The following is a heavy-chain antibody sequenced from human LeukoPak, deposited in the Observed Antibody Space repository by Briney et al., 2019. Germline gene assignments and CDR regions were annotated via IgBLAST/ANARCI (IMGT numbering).Heavy chain of an antibody. Sequence: GGSLRLSCAASGFTFSNYAMDWVRQAPGKGLEWVSAISGGGASAYYADSVQGRFTISRDNSKTTLFLQMNSLRAEDTAVYYCAKDLHDYGNYVGWFDSWGQGTLVTVSS. CDR1: GFTFSNYA. D-gene: IGHD4-11*01. J-gene: IGHJ5*01. V-gene: IGHV3-23*01. CDR2: ISGGGASA. CDR3: AKDLHDYGNYVGWFDS.